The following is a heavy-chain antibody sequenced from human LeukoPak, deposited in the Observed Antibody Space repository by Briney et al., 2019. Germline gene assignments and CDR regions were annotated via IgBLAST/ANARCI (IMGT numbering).Heavy chain of an antibody. D-gene: IGHD5-24*01. CDR1: GFTFGSYA. Sequence: GGSLRLSCEASGFTFGSYAMNWVRQAPGKGLEWVSGIRGSGSTTYYADSVKGRFTISRDNSKNTLYLQMNSLGVGDTAIYYCANGRDGYNLDNWGQGTLVTVSP. J-gene: IGHJ4*02. CDR3: ANGRDGYNLDN. V-gene: IGHV3-23*01. CDR2: IRGSGSTT.